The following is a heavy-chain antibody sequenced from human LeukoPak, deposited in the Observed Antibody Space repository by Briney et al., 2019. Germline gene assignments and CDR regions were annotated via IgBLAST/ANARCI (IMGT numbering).Heavy chain of an antibody. CDR1: GCTFINYD. CDR3: ASRLDYGRNY. V-gene: IGHV1-8*01. D-gene: IGHD4/OR15-4a*01. Sequence: ASVKVSCKTSGCTFINYDINWVRQATGQGLEWMGWMSPKRGNTGYAQKFQGRVTMTRDTSINTAYMELSSLKSEDTAIYYCASRLDYGRNYWGQGTLVTVSA. J-gene: IGHJ4*02. CDR2: MSPKRGNT.